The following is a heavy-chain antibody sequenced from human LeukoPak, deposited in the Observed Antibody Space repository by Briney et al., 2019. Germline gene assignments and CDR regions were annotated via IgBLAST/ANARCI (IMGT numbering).Heavy chain of an antibody. CDR3: ARGVAYYYDSSGYDDY. CDR2: MNPNSGNT. D-gene: IGHD3-22*01. V-gene: IGHV1-8*03. CDR1: GYTFTSYD. J-gene: IGHJ4*02. Sequence: ASVKVSCKASGYTFTSYDISWVRQATGQGLEWMGWMNPNSGNTGYAQKFQGRVTITRNTSISTAYMELSSLRSEDTAVYYCARGVAYYYDSSGYDDYWGQGTLVTVSS.